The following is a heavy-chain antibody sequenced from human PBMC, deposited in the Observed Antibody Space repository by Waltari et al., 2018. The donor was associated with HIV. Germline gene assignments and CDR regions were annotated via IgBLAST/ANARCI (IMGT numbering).Heavy chain of an antibody. CDR1: GFTFSSYW. CDR2: IKQDGSEK. CDR3: ARGGFYGSGSKVN. V-gene: IGHV3-7*04. J-gene: IGHJ4*02. D-gene: IGHD3-10*01. Sequence: EVQLVESGGGLVQPGGSLRLSCAASGFTFSSYWMSWVRQAPGKGVEWVDNIKQDGSEKYYVDSVKGRFTISRDNAENSLYLQMNSLRAEDTAVYYCARGGFYGSGSKVNWGQGTLVTVSS.